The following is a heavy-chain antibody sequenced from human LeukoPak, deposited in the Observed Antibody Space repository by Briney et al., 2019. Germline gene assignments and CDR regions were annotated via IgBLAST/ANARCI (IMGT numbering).Heavy chain of an antibody. D-gene: IGHD3-10*01. V-gene: IGHV3-74*01. CDR3: ARAFGSGSQVINYFDF. J-gene: IGHJ4*02. CDR1: GFTFITYW. Sequence: GGSLRLSCAASGFTFITYWMHWVRQAPGKGLVWVSSINSDGSTTTYADSVKGRFTISRDNAKNTVYLQMNSLRAEDTAVYYCARAFGSGSQVINYFDFWGQGTLVTVSS. CDR2: INSDGSTT.